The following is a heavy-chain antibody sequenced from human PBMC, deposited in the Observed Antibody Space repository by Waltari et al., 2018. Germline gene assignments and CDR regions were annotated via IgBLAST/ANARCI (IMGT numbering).Heavy chain of an antibody. CDR3: ARHKAAATYYYYYYMDV. CDR2: IYYSGST. V-gene: IGHV4-39*01. D-gene: IGHD6-13*01. Sequence: QLQLQESGPGLVKPSETLSLTCTVSGGSISSSSYYWGWIRQPPGKGLEWIGSIYYSGSTHYNPSLKSRVTISVDTSKNQFSLKLSSVTAADTAVYYCARHKAAATYYYYYYMDVWGKGTTVTVSS. CDR1: GGSISSSSYY. J-gene: IGHJ6*03.